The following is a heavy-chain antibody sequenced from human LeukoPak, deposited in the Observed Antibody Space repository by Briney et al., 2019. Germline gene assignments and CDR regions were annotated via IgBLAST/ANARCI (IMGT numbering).Heavy chain of an antibody. V-gene: IGHV3-21*01. J-gene: IGHJ4*02. Sequence: PGGSLRLSCAASGFTFSSYEMNWVRQAPGKGLEWVSSISSSSSYIYYADSVKGRFTTSRDNAKNSLYLQMNSLRAEDTAVYYCARGPSGYHNTGGQGTLVTVSS. CDR1: GFTFSSYE. D-gene: IGHD5-12*01. CDR3: ARGPSGYHNT. CDR2: ISSSSSYI.